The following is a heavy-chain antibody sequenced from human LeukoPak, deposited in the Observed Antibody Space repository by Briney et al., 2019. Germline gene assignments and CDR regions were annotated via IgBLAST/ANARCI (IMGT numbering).Heavy chain of an antibody. D-gene: IGHD3-16*01. Sequence: GASVKVSCKASGYTFTSDGISWVRQAPGQGLEWMGWISAYNGNTDYAQSLQGRVTMTIDTSTSTVYMELRSLRSDDTAVYYCARDVGRSYDLDYWGLGTLVTVSS. CDR3: ARDVGRSYDLDY. J-gene: IGHJ4*02. CDR1: GYTFTSDG. CDR2: ISAYNGNT. V-gene: IGHV1-18*01.